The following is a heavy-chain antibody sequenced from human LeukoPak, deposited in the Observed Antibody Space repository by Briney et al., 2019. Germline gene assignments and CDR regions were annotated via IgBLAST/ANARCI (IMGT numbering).Heavy chain of an antibody. J-gene: IGHJ2*01. V-gene: IGHV5-51*01. CDR2: IYPGDSDT. Sequence: GESLKISCKVSGYVFTSNWIGWVRQMPGKGLEWMVGIYPGDSDTRYTPSFQGQVTISADKSISTAYLQWSSLKASDTAMYYCARPTYFYDSSGSYWYFDLWGRGTWVTVSS. D-gene: IGHD3-22*01. CDR3: ARPTYFYDSSGSYWYFDL. CDR1: GYVFTSNW.